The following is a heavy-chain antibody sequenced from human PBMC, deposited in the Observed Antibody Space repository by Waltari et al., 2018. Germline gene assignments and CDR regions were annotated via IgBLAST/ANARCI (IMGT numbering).Heavy chain of an antibody. CDR2: IHHSGST. J-gene: IGHJ4*02. V-gene: IGHV4-34*01. CDR3: ARGNGYSPTRY. Sequence: QVQLQQWGAGLLKPSETLSLTCAVYGGSFRGYYWSWIRQPPGKGLEWIGEIHHSGSTNYNPSLKSRVTISVDTSKNQFSLKLSSVTAADTAVYYCARGNGYSPTRYWGQGTLVTVSS. CDR1: GGSFRGYY. D-gene: IGHD3-22*01.